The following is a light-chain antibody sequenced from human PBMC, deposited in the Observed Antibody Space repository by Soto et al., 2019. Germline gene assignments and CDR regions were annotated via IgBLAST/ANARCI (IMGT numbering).Light chain of an antibody. CDR2: DAS. V-gene: IGKV3-11*01. J-gene: IGKJ4*02. Sequence: EIVFKQSPGTLSLSPGERATLSCRASQSVNNYLAWYQQKPGQAPRLLIYDASNRATGIPPRFSGSGSGTDFPLTISSLEPEDSAVYYCKKGGTWPSLTLGGGTRVEI. CDR3: KKGGTWPSLT. CDR1: QSVNNY.